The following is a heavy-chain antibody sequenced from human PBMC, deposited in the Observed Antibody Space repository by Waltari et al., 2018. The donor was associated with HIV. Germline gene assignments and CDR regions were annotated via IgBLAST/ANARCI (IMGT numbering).Heavy chain of an antibody. J-gene: IGHJ4*02. CDR1: GCSITSGSYY. Sequence: QLQLQESGPGLVKPSETLSLTCTVSGCSITSGSYYWGWIRQPPGKGLEWIGSIYYSGSTYYNPSLKSRVTISVDTSKNQFSLKLSSVTAADTAVYCCARHHSSGYLGFDYWGQGTLVTVSS. CDR2: IYYSGST. D-gene: IGHD3-22*01. V-gene: IGHV4-39*01. CDR3: ARHHSSGYLGFDY.